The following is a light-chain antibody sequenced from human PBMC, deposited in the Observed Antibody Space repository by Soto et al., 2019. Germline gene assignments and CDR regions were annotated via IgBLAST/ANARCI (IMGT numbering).Light chain of an antibody. V-gene: IGLV2-14*03. J-gene: IGLJ1*01. Sequence: QSALTQAASVSGSPGQSITISCTGTISDVGGYNYVSWYQQHPGKAPKLMIFDVSNRPSGVSNRFSGSKSGYTASLTISGLQAEDEADYYCSSYTISSTYVFGTGTKLTVL. CDR2: DVS. CDR1: ISDVGGYNY. CDR3: SSYTISSTYV.